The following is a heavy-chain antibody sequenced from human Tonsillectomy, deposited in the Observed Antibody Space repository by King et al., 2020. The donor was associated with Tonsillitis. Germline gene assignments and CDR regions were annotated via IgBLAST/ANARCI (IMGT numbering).Heavy chain of an antibody. CDR1: GGTFSSYA. CDR2: IIPILGIA. CDR3: ASHPYCSGDSCYSNLDG. Sequence: VQLVQSGAEVKKPGSSVKVSCKASGGTFSSYAISWVRQAPGQGLEWMGWIIPILGIANYAQKFQGRVTITADKSTSTAYMELSSLRSEDTAVYYCASHPYCSGDSCYSNLDGWGQGTLVTVSS. J-gene: IGHJ4*02. V-gene: IGHV1-69*09. D-gene: IGHD2-15*01.